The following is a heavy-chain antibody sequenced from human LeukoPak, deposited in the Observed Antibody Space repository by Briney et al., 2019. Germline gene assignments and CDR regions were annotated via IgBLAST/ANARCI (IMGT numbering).Heavy chain of an antibody. D-gene: IGHD3-3*01. CDR3: AKGSGYYTYNWFDP. Sequence: GGSLRLSCAASGFIFSSYGMHWVRQAPGKGLEWVAFIRYDGSNKYYADSVRGRFTISRDDSKDTLYLQMNSLRGDDTDVYYCAKGSGYYTYNWFDPWGQGTLVTVSS. CDR1: GFIFSSYG. V-gene: IGHV3-30*02. CDR2: IRYDGSNK. J-gene: IGHJ5*02.